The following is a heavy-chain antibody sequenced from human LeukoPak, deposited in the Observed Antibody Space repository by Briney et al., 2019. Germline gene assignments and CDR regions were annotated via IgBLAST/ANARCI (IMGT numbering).Heavy chain of an antibody. J-gene: IGHJ4*02. V-gene: IGHV3-21*01. D-gene: IGHD5-24*01. CDR1: GFTFSSYS. CDR2: ISSSSSSYI. Sequence: GGSLRLSCAASGFTFSSYSMNWVRQAPGKGLEWVSSISSSSSSYIYYADSVKGRFTISRDNAKNSLYLQMSSLRAEDTAVYYCARVGEKAFHLWPEIDYWGQGTLVTVS. CDR3: ARVGEKAFHLWPEIDY.